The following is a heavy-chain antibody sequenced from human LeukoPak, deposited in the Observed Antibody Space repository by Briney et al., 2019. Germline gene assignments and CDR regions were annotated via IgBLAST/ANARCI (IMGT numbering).Heavy chain of an antibody. V-gene: IGHV4-59*08. Sequence: NPSETLSLTCTVSGGSISGYYWSWIRQSPGKRLEWIAYISFTGNTNYNPSLKSRVTISLDTSKTHFSLTLSSLTAADTAVYYCARSPPGWYYDNSGQYYFDAWGRGALVTVSS. CDR2: ISFTGNT. CDR3: ARSPPGWYYDNSGQYYFDA. J-gene: IGHJ4*02. CDR1: GGSISGYY. D-gene: IGHD3-22*01.